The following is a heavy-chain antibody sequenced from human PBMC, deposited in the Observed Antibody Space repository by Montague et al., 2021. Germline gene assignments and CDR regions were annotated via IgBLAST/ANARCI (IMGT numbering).Heavy chain of an antibody. CDR1: GGSFNAYY. Sequence: SETLSLTCAVYGGSFNAYYWSWIRQSPGKGLEWIGEIHHRGSINYDPTTDYNPSLQRRVTIAVGASKNQFSLRLRSVTAADTAVYYCSRHSGGFERYYNGLDVWGRGTPVIVSS. J-gene: IGHJ6*02. V-gene: IGHV4-34*01. CDR2: IHHRGSINYDPTT. CDR3: SRHSGGFERYYNGLDV. D-gene: IGHD3-10*01.